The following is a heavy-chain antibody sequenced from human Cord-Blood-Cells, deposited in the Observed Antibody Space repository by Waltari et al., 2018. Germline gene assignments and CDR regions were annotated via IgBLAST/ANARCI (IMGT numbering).Heavy chain of an antibody. Sequence: EVQLVESGGGLVQPGGSLRLSCAASGFTFSSYWMSWVRQAPGKGLEWVANIKQDGSEKYYVDSVKGRFTISRDNAKNSLYLQINSLRAEDTAVYYCARVGGSGLKYYFDYWGQGTLVTVSS. J-gene: IGHJ4*02. D-gene: IGHD3-16*01. CDR1: GFTFSSYW. CDR2: IKQDGSEK. V-gene: IGHV3-7*01. CDR3: ARVGGSGLKYYFDY.